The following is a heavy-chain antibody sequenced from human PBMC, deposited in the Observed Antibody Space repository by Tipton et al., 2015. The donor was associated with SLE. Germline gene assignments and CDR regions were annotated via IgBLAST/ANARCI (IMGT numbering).Heavy chain of an antibody. J-gene: IGHJ3*02. CDR1: GYTFTSYG. Sequence: QSGPEVKKPGASVKVSCKASGYTFTSYGISWVRQAPGQGLEWMGWISAYNGNTNYAQKIQGRVTMTTDTSTSTAYMELRSLRSDDTAVYYCARGPSGRFLEWVVSAFDIWGQGTMVTVSS. CDR2: ISAYNGNT. V-gene: IGHV1-18*01. CDR3: ARGPSGRFLEWVVSAFDI. D-gene: IGHD3-3*01.